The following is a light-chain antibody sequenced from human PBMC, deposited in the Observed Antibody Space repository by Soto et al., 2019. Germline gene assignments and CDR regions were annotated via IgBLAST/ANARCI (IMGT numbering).Light chain of an antibody. CDR3: QQRSNWPWT. V-gene: IGKV3-11*01. CDR2: DAS. CDR1: PSISNS. J-gene: IGKJ1*01. Sequence: ETVLTQSPATLSLSPGERATLSCRASPSISNSLAWYQQKAGQAPRLLIYDASNMATGIPARFSGSGSGTDFTLTITSLEPEDFAVYYCQQRSNWPWTFGQGTKVEIK.